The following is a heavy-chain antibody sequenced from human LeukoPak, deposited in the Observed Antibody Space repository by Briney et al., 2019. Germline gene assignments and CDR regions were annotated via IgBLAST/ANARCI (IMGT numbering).Heavy chain of an antibody. D-gene: IGHD2-2*01. V-gene: IGHV4-59*11. CDR1: GGSINSHY. J-gene: IGHJ4*02. Sequence: SETLSLTCTIAGGSINSHYWSWIRQPPGKGLEWNGYIYHSGSTNYNASLKSRVTISIDTSKNQFSLKLSSVTTADTAAYYCARGDHRYCRSTSCPIHFDYWGQGTLVTVSS. CDR2: IYHSGST. CDR3: ARGDHRYCRSTSCPIHFDY.